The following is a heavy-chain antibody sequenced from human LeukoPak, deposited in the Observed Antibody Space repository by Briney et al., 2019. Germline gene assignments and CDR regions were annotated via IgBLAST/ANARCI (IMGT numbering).Heavy chain of an antibody. CDR2: IYSGGGA. V-gene: IGHV3-66*01. Sequence: GGSLRLSCAASGVTVTSNYMSWVRQAPGQGLEWVSIIYSGGGAYYADSVKGRFTISRDNSRNTLFLQMNSLRAEDTAMYYCPRVFPPNWFDPWGQGTLVTVSS. J-gene: IGHJ5*02. CDR3: PRVFPPNWFDP. D-gene: IGHD3-10*02. CDR1: GVTVTSNY.